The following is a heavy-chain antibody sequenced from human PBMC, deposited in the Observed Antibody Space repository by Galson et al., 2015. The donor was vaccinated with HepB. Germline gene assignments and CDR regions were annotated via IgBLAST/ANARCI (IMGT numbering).Heavy chain of an antibody. CDR3: TMDSSGWYLAGY. Sequence: SLRLSCAASGFTFSNAWMSWVRQAPGKGLEWVGRIKNKADGGTTDYAAPVKGRFTMSRDDSKNTLYLQMNRLKTEDTAVYYCTMDSSGWYLAGYWGQGTLVTVSS. V-gene: IGHV3-15*01. J-gene: IGHJ4*02. CDR1: GFTFSNAW. D-gene: IGHD6-19*01. CDR2: IKNKADGGTT.